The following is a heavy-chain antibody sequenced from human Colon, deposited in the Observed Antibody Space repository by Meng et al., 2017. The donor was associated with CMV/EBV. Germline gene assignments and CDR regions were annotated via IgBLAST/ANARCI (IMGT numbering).Heavy chain of an antibody. J-gene: IGHJ4*02. CDR2: ISGNSGYF. CDR3: ARELRTSVAGYDY. D-gene: IGHD6-19*01. CDR1: GFIFSNYN. Sequence: EVQLVESGGGLVKPGGSLRLSCAASGFIFSNYNLNWVRQAPGKGLEWVSSISGNSGYFYYADSVKGRFTISRDNAKSSLYLQMDSLRAEDTAIYYCARELRTSVAGYDYWGQGNLVTAPQ. V-gene: IGHV3-21*01.